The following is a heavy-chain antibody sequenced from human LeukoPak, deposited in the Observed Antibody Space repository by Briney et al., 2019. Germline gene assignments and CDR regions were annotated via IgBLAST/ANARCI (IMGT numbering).Heavy chain of an antibody. J-gene: IGHJ4*02. V-gene: IGHV3-30*04. CDR2: ISYDGSNK. CDR1: GFTFSSYA. CDR3: ARDLTYYDILTGYSG. D-gene: IGHD3-9*01. Sequence: GGSLRLPCAASGFTFSSYAMHWVRQAPGKGLEWVAVISYDGSNKYYADSVKGRFTISRDNSKNTLYLQMNSLRAEDTAVYYCARDLTYYDILTGYSGWGQGTLVTVSS.